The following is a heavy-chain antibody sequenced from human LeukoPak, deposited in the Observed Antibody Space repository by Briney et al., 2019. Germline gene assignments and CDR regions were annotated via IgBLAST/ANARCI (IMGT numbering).Heavy chain of an antibody. J-gene: IGHJ4*02. V-gene: IGHV1-18*01. CDR2: ISAYNGNT. D-gene: IGHD3-22*01. CDR3: ARVRSYYDSSAYDY. CDR1: GYTFTSYG. Sequence: VASVKVSCKASGYTFTSYGISWVRQAPGQGLEWTGWISAYNGNTNYAQKLQGRVTMTTDTSTSTAYMELRSLRSDDTAVYYCARVRSYYDSSAYDYWGQGTLVTVSS.